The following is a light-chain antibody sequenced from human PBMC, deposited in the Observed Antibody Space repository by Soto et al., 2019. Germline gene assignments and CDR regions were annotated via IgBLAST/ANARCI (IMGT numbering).Light chain of an antibody. Sequence: DVQMTQSPSSLSAFVGDRVTITCRASQGIRSWLAWCQQKPEMAPKSLISAASSFQSGVPSRFSDSGSGTDFTLTISSLQPEDFAIYYCQQYKSHPLTLGGGTRVEIK. J-gene: IGKJ4*01. V-gene: IGKV1D-16*01. CDR2: AAS. CDR1: QGIRSW. CDR3: QQYKSHPLT.